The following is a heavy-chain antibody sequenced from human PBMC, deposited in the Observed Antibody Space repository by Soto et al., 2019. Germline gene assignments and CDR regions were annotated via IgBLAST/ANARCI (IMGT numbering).Heavy chain of an antibody. D-gene: IGHD3-22*01. V-gene: IGHV3-48*03. CDR2: ISSSGSTI. Sequence: GESLKISCAASGFTFSSYEMNWVRQAPGKGLEWVSYISSSGSTIYYADSVKGRFTISRDNAKNSLYLQMNSLRAEDTAVYYCARDTPLSYYDSSGYYFDYWGQGTLVTVSS. J-gene: IGHJ4*02. CDR1: GFTFSSYE. CDR3: ARDTPLSYYDSSGYYFDY.